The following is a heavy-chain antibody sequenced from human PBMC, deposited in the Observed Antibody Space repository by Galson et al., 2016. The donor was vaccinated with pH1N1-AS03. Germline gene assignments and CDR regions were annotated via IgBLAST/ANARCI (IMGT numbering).Heavy chain of an antibody. CDR3: ARVESGNTYGYVALDV. V-gene: IGHV3-11*01. J-gene: IGHJ6*02. Sequence: SLRLSCAASGFTLSDYYINWVRQAPGKGLEWLSYISSSGRTIYYADSVKGRSTISRDNAKNSVDLQMNSLRGEDTAVYYCARVESGNTYGYVALDVWGLGTTVTVSS. D-gene: IGHD5-18*01. CDR1: GFTLSDYY. CDR2: ISSSGRTI.